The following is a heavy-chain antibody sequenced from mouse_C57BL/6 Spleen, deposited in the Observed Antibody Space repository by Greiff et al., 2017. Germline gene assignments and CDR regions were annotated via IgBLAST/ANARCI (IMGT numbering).Heavy chain of an antibody. CDR2: RRNKANDYTT. CDR3: ARDASIYYDYSYWYFDV. V-gene: IGHV7-1*01. Sequence: EVQVVESGGGLVQSGRSLRLPCATSGFTFSDFYMEWVRQAPGKGLEWIAARRNKANDYTTEYSASVKGRFIVTRDTSQSILYLQMNALRAEDTAIYYCARDASIYYDYSYWYFDVWGTGTTVTVSS. J-gene: IGHJ1*03. D-gene: IGHD2-4*01. CDR1: GFTFSDFY.